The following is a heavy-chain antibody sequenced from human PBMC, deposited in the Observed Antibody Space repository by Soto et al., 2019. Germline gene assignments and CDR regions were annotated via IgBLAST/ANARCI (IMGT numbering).Heavy chain of an antibody. CDR2: IYSGGST. CDR1: GFPVSSNY. J-gene: IGHJ6*02. Sequence: GGSLRLSCSASGFPVSSNYMSWVRQAPGKGLEWVSVIYSGGSTYYADSVKGRFTISRDNSKNTLYLQMNSLRAEDTAVYYCARDRRMGGSILYYYGMDVWGQGTTVTVSS. D-gene: IGHD1-26*01. CDR3: ARDRRMGGSILYYYGMDV. V-gene: IGHV3-53*01.